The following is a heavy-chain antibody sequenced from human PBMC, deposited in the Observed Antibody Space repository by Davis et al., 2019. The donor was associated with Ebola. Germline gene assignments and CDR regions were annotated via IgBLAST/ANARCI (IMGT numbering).Heavy chain of an antibody. D-gene: IGHD3-10*01. CDR2: IIPMFETT. J-gene: IGHJ3*02. V-gene: IGHV1-69*05. CDR3: ARAERVRGVHDAFDI. CDR1: GGTFNTHA. Sequence: AASVKVSCKASGGTFNTHAISWVRQAPGQGPEWMGGIIPMFETTNYAQKLQGRVTMTTDTSTSTAYMELRSLRSDDTAVYYCARAERVRGVHDAFDIWGQGTMVTVSS.